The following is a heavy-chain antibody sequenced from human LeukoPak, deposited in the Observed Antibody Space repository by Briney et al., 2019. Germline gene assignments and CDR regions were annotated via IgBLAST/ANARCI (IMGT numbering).Heavy chain of an antibody. V-gene: IGHV3-48*01. CDR3: ARDQYYYDTSGYYSYFDY. CDR1: GFTFSSYS. J-gene: IGHJ4*02. D-gene: IGHD3-22*01. Sequence: GGSLRLSCAASGFTFSSYSMNWVRQAPGKGLEWVSYIRSSSSTIYYADSVKGRFTISRDNAKNSLYLQMNSLRAEDTAVYYCARDQYYYDTSGYYSYFDYWGQGTLVTVSS. CDR2: IRSSSSTI.